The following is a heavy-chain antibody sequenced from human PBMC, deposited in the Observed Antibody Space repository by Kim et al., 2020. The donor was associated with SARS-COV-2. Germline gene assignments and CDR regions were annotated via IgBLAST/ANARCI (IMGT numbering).Heavy chain of an antibody. CDR2: ISYDGSNK. D-gene: IGHD3-3*01. V-gene: IGHV3-30*18. J-gene: IGHJ6*02. Sequence: GGSLRLSCAASGFTFSIYGMHWVRQAPGKGLEWVAVISYDGSNKYYADSVKGRFTISRDNSKNTLYLQMNSLRAEDTAVYYCAKGSGTYDFWSGYLDPDYYYYYGMDVWGQGTTVTVSS. CDR1: GFTFSIYG. CDR3: AKGSGTYDFWSGYLDPDYYYYYGMDV.